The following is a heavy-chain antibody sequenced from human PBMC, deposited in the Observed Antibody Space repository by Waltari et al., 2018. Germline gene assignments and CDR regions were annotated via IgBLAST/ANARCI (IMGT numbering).Heavy chain of an antibody. V-gene: IGHV4-34*01. CDR1: GGSFSGYS. CDR3: ARANTIFGVIRTWYYMDV. Sequence: QVQLQQWGAGLLKPSETLSLTCVVSGGSFSGYSWSGSRPPPGKGLEWIGEINHSGRTNYNPSLKSRVTISIDTSKIQFSLKLRSVTVADTAVYYCARANTIFGVIRTWYYMDVWGKGTPVTVSS. D-gene: IGHD3-3*01. J-gene: IGHJ6*03. CDR2: INHSGRT.